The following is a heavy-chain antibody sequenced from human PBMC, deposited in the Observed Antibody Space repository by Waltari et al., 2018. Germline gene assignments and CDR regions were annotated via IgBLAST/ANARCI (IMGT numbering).Heavy chain of an antibody. CDR1: GFTVNRNY. CDR3: ARHVSGPTRAAFDV. Sequence: EVQLVESGGGLIQPGGSLRLSCVGSGFTVNRNYMSWVRQVPGKGLEWVSNIPLGTNANYAESVRGRFTISRDNSKDTLYLQMNSLRVEDTAVYFCARHVSGPTRAAFDVWGQGTMVTVSP. J-gene: IGHJ3*01. CDR2: IPLGTNA. V-gene: IGHV3-53*01. D-gene: IGHD6-19*01.